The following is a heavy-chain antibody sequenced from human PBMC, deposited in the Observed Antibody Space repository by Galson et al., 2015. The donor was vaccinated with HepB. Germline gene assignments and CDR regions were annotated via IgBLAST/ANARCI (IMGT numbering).Heavy chain of an antibody. CDR1: GYTFTDFG. Sequence: SVKVSCKASGYTFTDFGISWVRQAPGQGLEWMGWISPYNGNTNYAQYLQGRVSVTADTSTNTAYMELRSLRSDDTAVYYCARVKYCSSTICYWNYYYYMDVWGKGTTVSVSS. D-gene: IGHD2-2*01. CDR2: ISPYNGNT. V-gene: IGHV1-18*01. J-gene: IGHJ6*03. CDR3: ARVKYCSSTICYWNYYYYMDV.